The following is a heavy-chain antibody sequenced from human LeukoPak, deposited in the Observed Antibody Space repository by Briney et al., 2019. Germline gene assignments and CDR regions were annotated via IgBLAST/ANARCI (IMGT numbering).Heavy chain of an antibody. J-gene: IGHJ4*01. CDR1: GFTFSSYW. V-gene: IGHV3-7*01. CDR3: GRLAHNAWYAIDF. Sequence: GGSLRLSCAASGFTFSSYWMNWARQAPGKGLEWLANILPDGSQKYYVDSVKGRFTISRDNPKNSLYLQINSLRADDTAVYYCGRLAHNAWYAIDFWGQEPWSPSPQ. CDR2: ILPDGSQK. D-gene: IGHD2-2*01.